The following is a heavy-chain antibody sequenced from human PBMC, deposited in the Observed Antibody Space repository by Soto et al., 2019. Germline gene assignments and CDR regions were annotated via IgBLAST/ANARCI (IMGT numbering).Heavy chain of an antibody. CDR3: ARVVTMVRGAIGENWFDP. V-gene: IGHV4-59*01. CDR2: IYYSGST. CDR1: GGSISSYY. J-gene: IGHJ5*02. D-gene: IGHD3-10*01. Sequence: QVQLQESGPGLVKPSETLSLTCTVSGGSISSYYWSWIRQPPGKGLEWIGYIYYSGSTNYNPSLKRRVTISVDXXKXQXFLKLSSVTAADTAVYYCARVVTMVRGAIGENWFDPWGQGTLVTVSS.